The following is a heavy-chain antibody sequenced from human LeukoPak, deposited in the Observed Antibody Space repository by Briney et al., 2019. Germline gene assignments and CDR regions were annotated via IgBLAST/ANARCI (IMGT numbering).Heavy chain of an antibody. CDR3: ATLHYSIEY. Sequence: GGSLRLSCAASGFTFSSYEMNWVRQAPGKGLEWVSYISSSGSTIYYADSVKGRFTISRDNAKNSLYLQMNSLRAEDTAMYYCATLHYSIEYWGQGTLVTVSS. D-gene: IGHD3-10*01. CDR2: ISSSGSTI. CDR1: GFTFSSYE. V-gene: IGHV3-48*03. J-gene: IGHJ4*02.